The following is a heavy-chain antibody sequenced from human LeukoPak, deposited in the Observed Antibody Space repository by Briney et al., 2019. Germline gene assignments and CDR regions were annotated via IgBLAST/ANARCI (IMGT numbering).Heavy chain of an antibody. Sequence: SETLSLTCTVSGDSVSKYYWSWIRQVPGKGLEWIGYVYCSENFNFSPSYNPSLKSRVTISEGTSKNQFSLKLRSVTAADTAVYYCARGRIAVADFDYWGQGTLVTVSS. V-gene: IGHV4-59*02. CDR3: ARGRIAVADFDY. D-gene: IGHD6-19*01. CDR2: VYCSENFNFSP. CDR1: GDSVSKYY. J-gene: IGHJ4*02.